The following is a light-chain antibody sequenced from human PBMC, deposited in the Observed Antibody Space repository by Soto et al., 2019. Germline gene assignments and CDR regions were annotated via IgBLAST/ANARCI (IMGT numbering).Light chain of an antibody. CDR1: SSSVGAGYD. Sequence: QSVLTQPPSVSGAPGQRVTISCTGSSSSVGAGYDVHWYQHLPGTAPKLLIFSNTNRPSGVPDRFSGSKSGTSVSLAIAGLQAEDEGDYYCQSYDNILSAVLFGGGTKVTVL. J-gene: IGLJ2*01. V-gene: IGLV1-40*01. CDR2: SNT. CDR3: QSYDNILSAVL.